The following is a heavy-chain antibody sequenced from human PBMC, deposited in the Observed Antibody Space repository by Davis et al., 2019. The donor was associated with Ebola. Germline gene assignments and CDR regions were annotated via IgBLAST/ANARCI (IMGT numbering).Heavy chain of an antibody. CDR1: GFTFDDHA. V-gene: IGHV3-30*03. J-gene: IGHJ4*02. Sequence: GGSLRLSCEASGFTFDDHAMHWVRQAPGKGLEWVAAISYDGSKKGYADSVKGRFTISRDNSKNTLYLQMNSLRAEDTAVYYCASRVTAGYYWGQGTLVTVSS. D-gene: IGHD2-21*02. CDR3: ASRVTAGYY. CDR2: ISYDGSKK.